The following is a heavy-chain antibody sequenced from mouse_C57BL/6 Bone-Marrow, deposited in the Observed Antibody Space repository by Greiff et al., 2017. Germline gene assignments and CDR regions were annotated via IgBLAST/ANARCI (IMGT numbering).Heavy chain of an antibody. CDR1: GYTFTDYY. CDR2: IYPGSGNT. CDR3: ARGGWYYFDY. V-gene: IGHV1-76*01. Sequence: VQLQQSGAELVRPGASVKLSCKASGYTFTDYYINWVKQRPGQGLEWIARIYPGSGNTYYNEKFKGKATLTAEKSSSTAYMQLSSLTSEDSAVYFCARGGWYYFDYWGQGTTLTVSS. D-gene: IGHD1-1*02. J-gene: IGHJ2*01.